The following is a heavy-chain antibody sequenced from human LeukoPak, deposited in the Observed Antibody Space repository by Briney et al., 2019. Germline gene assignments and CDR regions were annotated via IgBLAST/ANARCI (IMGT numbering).Heavy chain of an antibody. CDR2: IYHSGST. Sequence: PSETLSLTCTVSGYSISSGYYWGWIRQPPGKGLEWIGSIYHSGSTYYNPSLKSRVTISVDTSKNQFSLKLSSVTAADTAVYYCARSRFGEPHYYYGMDVWGQGTTVTVSS. V-gene: IGHV4-38-2*02. J-gene: IGHJ6*02. D-gene: IGHD3-10*01. CDR1: GYSISSGYY. CDR3: ARSRFGEPHYYYGMDV.